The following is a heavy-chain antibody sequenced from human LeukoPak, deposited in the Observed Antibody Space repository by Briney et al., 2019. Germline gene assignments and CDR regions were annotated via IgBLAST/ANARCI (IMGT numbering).Heavy chain of an antibody. V-gene: IGHV1-24*01. CDR3: ATVSVTFGGVIVTYYFDY. J-gene: IGHJ4*02. Sequence: GASVKVSCKVSGYTLTELSMHWVRQAPGKGLEWMGGFDPEDGETIYAQKFQGRVTMTEDTSTDTAYMELSSLRSEDTAVYYCATVSVTFGGVIVTYYFDYWGQGTLVTVSS. CDR1: GYTLTELS. D-gene: IGHD3-16*02. CDR2: FDPEDGET.